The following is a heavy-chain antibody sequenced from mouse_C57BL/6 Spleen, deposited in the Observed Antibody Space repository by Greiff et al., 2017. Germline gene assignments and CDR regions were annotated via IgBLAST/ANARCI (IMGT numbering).Heavy chain of an antibody. D-gene: IGHD2-5*01. CDR3: TSRGLSNYDFDY. CDR2: IYPGNSET. V-gene: IGHV1-5*01. Sequence: EVQLVESGTVLARPGASVKMSCKTSGYKFTSYWMHWVKQRPGQGLEWIGAIYPGNSETSYNQKFKGKAKLTAVTSASTAYMELSSLTNEDSAVYYCTSRGLSNYDFDYWGQGTTLTVSS. J-gene: IGHJ2*01. CDR1: GYKFTSYW.